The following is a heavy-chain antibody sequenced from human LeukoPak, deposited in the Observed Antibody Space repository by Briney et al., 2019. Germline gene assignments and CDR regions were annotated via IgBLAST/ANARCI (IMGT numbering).Heavy chain of an antibody. J-gene: IGHJ4*02. Sequence: GGSLRLSCAASGFTFSSYWMSWVRQAPGKGLEWVANINQEGSEETYVDSVKGRFTISRDNAKNSLSLQMNDLRAEDTAMYYCASFDHWGQGILVIVSS. V-gene: IGHV3-7*02. CDR3: ASFDH. CDR1: GFTFSSYW. CDR2: INQEGSEE.